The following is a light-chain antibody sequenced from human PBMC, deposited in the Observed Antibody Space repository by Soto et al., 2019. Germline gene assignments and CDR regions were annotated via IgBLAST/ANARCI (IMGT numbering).Light chain of an antibody. CDR2: DSS. CDR1: QGIGST. V-gene: IGKV3-15*01. CDR3: QHYNNWPLT. J-gene: IGKJ4*01. Sequence: EIVLTQSPSALSVSPGERVTLTCRASQGIGSTLAWYQQKPGQTPRLLIYDSSNRAIGIPARFSGSRSGTEFTLTINSLQSEDFAVYYCQHYNNWPLTFGGGTKVEIK.